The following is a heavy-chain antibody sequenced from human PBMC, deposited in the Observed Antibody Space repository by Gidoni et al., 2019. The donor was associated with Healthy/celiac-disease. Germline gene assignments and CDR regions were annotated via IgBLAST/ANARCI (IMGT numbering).Heavy chain of an antibody. CDR1: GDSVPSNSAA. V-gene: IGHV6-1*01. Sequence: QVQLQPSGPGLVKPSQTLQLTCAISGDSVPSNSAAWNWIRQSPSRGLECLGRTYYRSKWYNDYAVSVKSRITINPDTAKNQFSLQLNSVTPEDTAVYYCARGEMATTRAFDIWGQGTMVTVSS. D-gene: IGHD5-12*01. CDR2: TYYRSKWYN. J-gene: IGHJ3*02. CDR3: ARGEMATTRAFDI.